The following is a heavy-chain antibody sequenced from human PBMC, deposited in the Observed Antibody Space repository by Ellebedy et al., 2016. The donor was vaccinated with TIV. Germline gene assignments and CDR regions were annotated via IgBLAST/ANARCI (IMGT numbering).Heavy chain of an antibody. Sequence: SETLSLXCTVSGGSISSYYWSWIRQPPGKGLEWIGYIYYSGSTNYNPSLKSRVTISVDTSKNQFSLKLSSVTAADTAVYYCARDAAVAGFDYWGQGTLVTVSS. CDR1: GGSISSYY. D-gene: IGHD6-19*01. CDR3: ARDAAVAGFDY. CDR2: IYYSGST. V-gene: IGHV4-59*01. J-gene: IGHJ4*02.